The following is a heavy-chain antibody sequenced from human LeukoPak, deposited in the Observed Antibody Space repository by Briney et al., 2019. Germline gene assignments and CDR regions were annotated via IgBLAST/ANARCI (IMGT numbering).Heavy chain of an antibody. CDR2: IYSGGST. J-gene: IGHJ4*02. CDR1: GFTVSSNY. V-gene: IGHV3-53*01. D-gene: IGHD3-22*01. Sequence: GGSLRLSCAASGFTVSSNYMSWVRQAPGKGLEWVPVIYSGGSTDYADSVKGRFTISRDNSKNTLYLQMNSLRAEDTAVYYCARNGYYDSSGYYLFDYWGQGTLVTVSS. CDR3: ARNGYYDSSGYYLFDY.